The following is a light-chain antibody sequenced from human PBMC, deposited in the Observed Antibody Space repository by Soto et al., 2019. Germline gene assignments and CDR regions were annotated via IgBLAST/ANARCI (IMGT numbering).Light chain of an antibody. CDR1: QSISTW. Sequence: DIPMTQSPSTLSASVGDRVIITCRASQSISTWLAWYQQKAGKAPKLLIYKASSLESGVPSRFSGSGSGTEFTLTISSLQPDDFATYYCQHYNSYPWTFGQGTKVEIK. J-gene: IGKJ1*01. CDR2: KAS. CDR3: QHYNSYPWT. V-gene: IGKV1-5*03.